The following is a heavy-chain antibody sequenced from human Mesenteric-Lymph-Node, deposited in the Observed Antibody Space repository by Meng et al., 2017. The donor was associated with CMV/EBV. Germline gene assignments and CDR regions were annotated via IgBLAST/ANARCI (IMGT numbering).Heavy chain of an antibody. CDR3: AKDRLAAAGDVYFAY. D-gene: IGHD6-13*01. CDR1: GFLFISYA. CDR2: ISVSGRSP. V-gene: IGHV3-23*01. J-gene: IGHJ4*02. Sequence: SGFLFISYAICWLLPAPGKGLEWFSSISVSGRSPYFADSVKGLFTLSRDNSKHTLYLQMNSLSAEDTAVYYCAKDRLAAAGDVYFAYWGQGTLVTVSS.